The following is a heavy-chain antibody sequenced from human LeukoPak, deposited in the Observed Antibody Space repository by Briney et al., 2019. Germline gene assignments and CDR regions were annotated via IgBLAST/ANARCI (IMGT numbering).Heavy chain of an antibody. Sequence: SGTLSLTCTVSGGSISGSHWSWIRQPPGKALEWIGYIYSSGITNYNPSLKSRVTMSVDTSKNQFSLNLDSVTAADTAVYYCARHTAKSYSSSSDWFDPWGQGTLVTVSS. CDR2: IYSSGIT. CDR3: ARHTAKSYSSSSDWFDP. J-gene: IGHJ5*02. D-gene: IGHD6-6*01. CDR1: GGSISGSH. V-gene: IGHV4-4*09.